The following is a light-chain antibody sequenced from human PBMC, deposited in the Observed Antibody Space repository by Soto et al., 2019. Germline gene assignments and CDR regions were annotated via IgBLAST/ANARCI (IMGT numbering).Light chain of an antibody. CDR1: QSISSF. Sequence: IGSPQSPATLSLSPGERATLSCRASQSISSFLAWYQQKPGQAPRLLIYGASNRATGIPARFSGSGPGTDFTLTISSLQAEDVAVYYCQQYYSTPITFGQGTRLEIK. CDR2: GAS. J-gene: IGKJ5*01. V-gene: IGKV3-11*01. CDR3: QQYYSTPIT.